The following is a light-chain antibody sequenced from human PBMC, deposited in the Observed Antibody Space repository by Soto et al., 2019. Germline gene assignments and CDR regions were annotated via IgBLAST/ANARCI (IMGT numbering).Light chain of an antibody. CDR3: SSYTITHIPVI. CDR2: EVS. Sequence: QSVLTQPASVSGSPGQSITISCTGTSNDIGGYNYVSWYQQHPGEAPKLIIYEVSNRPSGVFNRFSGSKSDNTASLTITGLQAEDEASYYCSSYTITHIPVIFGGGTQLTVL. CDR1: SNDIGGYNY. J-gene: IGLJ7*01. V-gene: IGLV2-14*01.